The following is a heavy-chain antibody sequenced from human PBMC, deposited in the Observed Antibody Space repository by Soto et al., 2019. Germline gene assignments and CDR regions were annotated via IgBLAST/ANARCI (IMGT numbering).Heavy chain of an antibody. Sequence: SETLSLTCTVSGGSISSYYWSWIRQPPGKGLEWIGYIYYSGSTNYNPSLKSRVTISVDTSKNQFSLKLSSVTAADTAVYYCARDWGRNYYDSSGYQDYGMDVWGQGTTVTVSS. V-gene: IGHV4-59*01. D-gene: IGHD3-22*01. CDR1: GGSISSYY. J-gene: IGHJ6*02. CDR3: ARDWGRNYYDSSGYQDYGMDV. CDR2: IYYSGST.